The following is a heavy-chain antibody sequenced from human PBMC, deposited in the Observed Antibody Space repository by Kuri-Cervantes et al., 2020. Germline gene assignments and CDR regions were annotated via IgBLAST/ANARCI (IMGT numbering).Heavy chain of an antibody. V-gene: IGHV4-34*01. CDR1: GGSINSYY. D-gene: IGHD6-19*01. CDR2: INHSGST. J-gene: IGHJ5*02. CDR3: ARYSSGWWNWSDP. Sequence: SETLSLTCTVSGGSINSYYWSWIRQPPGKGLEWIGEINHSGSTNYNPSLKSRVTISVDTSKNQFSLKLSSVTAADTAVYYCARYSSGWWNWSDPWGQGTLVTVSS.